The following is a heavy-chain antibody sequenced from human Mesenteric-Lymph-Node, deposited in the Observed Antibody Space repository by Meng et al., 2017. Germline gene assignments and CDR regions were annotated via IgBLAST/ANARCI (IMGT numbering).Heavy chain of an antibody. CDR1: GFTVSSNY. J-gene: IGHJ4*02. CDR2: IYSGGST. CDR3: AKSPSLRYLPGY. Sequence: GESLKISCAASGFTVSSNYMSWVRQAPGKGLEWVSVIYSGGSTYYADSVKGRFTISRDNSKNTLYLQMNSLRAEDTAVYYCAKSPSLRYLPGYWGQGTLVTVSS. V-gene: IGHV3-53*01. D-gene: IGHD3-9*01.